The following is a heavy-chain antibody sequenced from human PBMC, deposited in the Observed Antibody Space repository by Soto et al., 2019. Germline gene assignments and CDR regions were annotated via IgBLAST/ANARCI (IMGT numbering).Heavy chain of an antibody. CDR2: IYYSGST. CDR3: ARPSARVMAAAASFDY. D-gene: IGHD6-13*01. Sequence: SQTLSLPCTVSGGSISSSSYYWGWIRQPPGKGLEWIGSIYYSGSTYYNPSLKSRVTISVDTSKNQFSLKLSSVTAADTAVYYCARPSARVMAAAASFDYWGQGTLVTVSS. CDR1: GGSISSSSYY. V-gene: IGHV4-39*01. J-gene: IGHJ4*02.